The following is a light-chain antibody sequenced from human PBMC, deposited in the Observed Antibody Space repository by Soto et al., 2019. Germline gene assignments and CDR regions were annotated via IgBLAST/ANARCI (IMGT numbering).Light chain of an antibody. J-gene: IGKJ1*01. Sequence: AIRMTQSPSSFSASTGDRVTITCRASQGISSYLAWYQQKPGKAPKLLIYAASTLQSGVPSRFSGSGSGTDFTLTISRLQSEDFATYYCQQYYSYPRTFCQGTKVEIK. CDR2: AAS. V-gene: IGKV1-8*01. CDR1: QGISSY. CDR3: QQYYSYPRT.